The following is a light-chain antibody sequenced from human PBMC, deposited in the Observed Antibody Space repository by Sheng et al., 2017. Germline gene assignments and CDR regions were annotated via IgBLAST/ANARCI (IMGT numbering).Light chain of an antibody. V-gene: IGLV2-14*03. Sequence: QSALTQPASVSGSPGQSITISCTGTSSDIGGYDYVSWYQRHPGKAPRLIIFDVTNRPSGVSDRFSGSKSVNTASLTISGVQPEDEADYFCSSYTSSSTLGVFGGGTKLTVL. CDR1: SSDIGGYDY. CDR3: SSYTSSSTLGV. J-gene: IGLJ2*01. CDR2: DVT.